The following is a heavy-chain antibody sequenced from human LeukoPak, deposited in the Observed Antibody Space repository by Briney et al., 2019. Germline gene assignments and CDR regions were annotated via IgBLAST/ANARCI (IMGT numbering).Heavy chain of an antibody. CDR1: GYTFSDYD. CDR2: INLNTGGT. V-gene: IGHV1-2*02. Sequence: ASVKVSCKASGYTFSDYDIHWVRQAPGQGPEWMGWINLNTGGTNYAQKFDGRFSMTRDTSINTAFMELSGLTFDDTAVYYCGSVRGILSYFDLWGRGTLVTASS. CDR3: GSVRGILSYFDL. J-gene: IGHJ2*01. D-gene: IGHD3-16*01.